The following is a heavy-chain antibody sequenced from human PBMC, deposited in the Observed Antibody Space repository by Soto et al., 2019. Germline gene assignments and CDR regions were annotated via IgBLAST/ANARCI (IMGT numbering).Heavy chain of an antibody. J-gene: IGHJ3*02. D-gene: IGHD6-19*01. Sequence: EVQLVESGGGLVQPGGSLRLSCAASGFNVSSNYMSWVRQAPGKRLEWVSILYSVGSEYYADSVKGRFTISRDNSRNTWYLQVTSLGAEDTALYYCVNNGWYYFFGMWGQGKMVTVSS. CDR2: LYSVGSE. CDR3: VNNGWYYFFGM. CDR1: GFNVSSNY. V-gene: IGHV3-66*01.